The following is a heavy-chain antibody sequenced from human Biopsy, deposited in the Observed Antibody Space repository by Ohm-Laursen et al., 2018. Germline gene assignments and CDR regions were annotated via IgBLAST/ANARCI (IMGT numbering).Heavy chain of an antibody. CDR2: IYYSGTT. CDR1: GGSVSSGGFY. CDR3: ARAFFYGLGTSNYHFTS. J-gene: IGHJ1*01. V-gene: IGHV4-31*01. D-gene: IGHD3-10*01. Sequence: SDTLSLTCTVSGGSVSSGGFYRSWIRQHPGKGLEWIGYIYYSGTTYYNPSLKSLVTISVDTSKNQFSLRLYSVTASDTGVYYCARAFFYGLGTSNYHFTSWGRGTRVTV.